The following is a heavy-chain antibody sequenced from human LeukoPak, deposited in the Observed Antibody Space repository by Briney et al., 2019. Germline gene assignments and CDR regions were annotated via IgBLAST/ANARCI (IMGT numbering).Heavy chain of an antibody. Sequence: ASVKVSCKASGYTFTGYYMHWVRQAPGQGLEWMGWINPNSGGTNYAQKFQGRVTMTRDTSISTAYMELSRLRSDDTAVYYCARGGRITIFGVVIALDYWGQGTLVTVSS. J-gene: IGHJ4*02. CDR1: GYTFTGYY. CDR3: ARGGRITIFGVVIALDY. CDR2: INPNSGGT. D-gene: IGHD3-3*01. V-gene: IGHV1-2*02.